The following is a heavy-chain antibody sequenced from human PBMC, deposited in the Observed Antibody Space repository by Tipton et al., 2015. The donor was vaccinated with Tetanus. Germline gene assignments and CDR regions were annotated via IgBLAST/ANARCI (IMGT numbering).Heavy chain of an antibody. Sequence: SLRLSCAASGFRFSYSGMHWVRQDPGKGLAWVAVIPYDGRNERYADSVKGRFIISRDNSKNTLYLQMNSLRPEDTSVYYCAKEVELARIRFFDSGVQGTQVTVSS. CDR1: GFRFSYSG. V-gene: IGHV3-30*18. CDR3: AKEVELARIRFFDS. CDR2: IPYDGRNE. J-gene: IGHJ4*02. D-gene: IGHD2-8*02.